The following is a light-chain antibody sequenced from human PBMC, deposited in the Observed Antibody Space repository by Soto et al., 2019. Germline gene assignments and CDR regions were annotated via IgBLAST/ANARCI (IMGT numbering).Light chain of an antibody. Sequence: QSALTQPPSVSGSPGQSVTISCTGTSTDFVGYNRVSWYQQPPGTAPTLMIYEVSKRPSGVPDRVSGSKSGNTASLSISGLQDADEADYYCSLYTSENADVFGTGTKVAVL. CDR2: EVS. V-gene: IGLV2-18*01. CDR1: STDFVGYNR. J-gene: IGLJ1*01. CDR3: SLYTSENADV.